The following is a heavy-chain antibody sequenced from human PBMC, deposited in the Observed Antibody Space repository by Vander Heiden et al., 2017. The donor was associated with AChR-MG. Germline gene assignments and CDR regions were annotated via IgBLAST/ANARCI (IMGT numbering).Heavy chain of an antibody. Sequence: EVQLVESGGGLVQPGGSLRLSCAASGFTFSSYWMHWVRQAPGKGLVWVSRINSDGSSTSYADSVKGRFTISRDNAKNTLYLQMNSLRAEDTAVYYCARDASYSSGWYFEYYYYYYGMDVWGQGTTVTVSS. CDR1: GFTFSSYW. D-gene: IGHD6-19*01. CDR3: ARDASYSSGWYFEYYYYYYGMDV. V-gene: IGHV3-74*01. J-gene: IGHJ6*02. CDR2: INSDGSST.